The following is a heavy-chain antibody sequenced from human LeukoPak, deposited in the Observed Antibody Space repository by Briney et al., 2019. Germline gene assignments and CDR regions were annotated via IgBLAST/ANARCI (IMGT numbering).Heavy chain of an antibody. CDR3: ARAFGDYAPPDY. CDR1: GGTFSSYA. V-gene: IGHV1-69*05. Sequence: GALVKVSCKASGGTFSSYAISWVRQAPGQGLEWMGGIIPIFGTANYAQKFQGRVTITTDESTSTAYMELSSLRSEDTAVYYCARAFGDYAPPDYWGQGTLVTVSS. J-gene: IGHJ4*02. CDR2: IIPIFGTA. D-gene: IGHD4-17*01.